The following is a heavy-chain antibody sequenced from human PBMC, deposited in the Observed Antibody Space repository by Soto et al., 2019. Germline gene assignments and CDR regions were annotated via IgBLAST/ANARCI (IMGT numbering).Heavy chain of an antibody. CDR1: GFTFSSYA. CDR2: ISGSGGST. V-gene: IGHV3-23*01. CDR3: AKAGIVLMVYAMGLDY. Sequence: GGSLRLSCAASGFTFSSYAMSWVRQAPGKGLEWVSAISGSGGSTYYADSVKGRFTISRDNSKNTLYLQMNSLRAEDTAVYYCAKAGIVLMVYAMGLDYWGQGTLVTVSS. J-gene: IGHJ4*02. D-gene: IGHD2-8*01.